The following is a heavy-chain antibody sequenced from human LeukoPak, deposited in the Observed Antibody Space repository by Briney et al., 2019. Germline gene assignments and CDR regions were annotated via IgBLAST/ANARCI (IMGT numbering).Heavy chain of an antibody. CDR2: IYYSGST. Sequence: SQTLSLTCTVSGGSISSGGYYWSWIRQHPGKGLEWIGYIYYSGSTYYNPSLKSRVTISVDTSKSQFSLKLSSVTAADTAVYYCASCVVPAAIRHRYGMDVWGQGTTVTVSS. V-gene: IGHV4-31*03. CDR1: GGSISSGGYY. D-gene: IGHD2-2*02. J-gene: IGHJ6*02. CDR3: ASCVVPAAIRHRYGMDV.